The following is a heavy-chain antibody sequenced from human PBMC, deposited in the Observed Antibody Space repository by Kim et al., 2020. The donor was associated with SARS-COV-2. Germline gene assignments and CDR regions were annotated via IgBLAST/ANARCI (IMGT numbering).Heavy chain of an antibody. CDR2: ISYDGSNK. CDR1: GFTFSSYG. V-gene: IGHV3-30*18. CDR3: AKDGSTYSSSFYFDY. J-gene: IGHJ4*01. D-gene: IGHD6-6*01. Sequence: GVSLRLSCAASGFTFSSYGMHWVRQAPGKGLEWVAVISYDGSNKYYADSVKGRFTISRDNSKNTLYLQMNSLRAEDTAVYYCAKDGSTYSSSFYFDYWG.